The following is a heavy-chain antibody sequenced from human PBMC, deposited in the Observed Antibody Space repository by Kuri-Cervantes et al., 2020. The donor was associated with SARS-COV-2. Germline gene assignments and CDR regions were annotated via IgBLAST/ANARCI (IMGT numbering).Heavy chain of an antibody. CDR2: IYHSGST. V-gene: IGHV4-30-2*01. D-gene: IGHD5-12*01. CDR3: ARVGVATGGFWFDP. Sequence: LRLSCTVSGGSISSSSYYWGWIRQPPGKGLEWIGYIYHSGSTYYNPSLKSRVTISVDRSKNQFSLKLSSVTAADTAVYYRARVGVATGGFWFDPWGQGTLVTVSS. J-gene: IGHJ5*02. CDR1: GGSISSSSYY.